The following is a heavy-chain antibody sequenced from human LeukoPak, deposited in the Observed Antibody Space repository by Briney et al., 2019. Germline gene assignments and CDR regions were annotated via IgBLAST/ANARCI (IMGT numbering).Heavy chain of an antibody. Sequence: PSETLSLTCTVSGGSISSYYWSWIRQPPGKGREWIGDIYYSGSTNYNPSLKSRVTISVDTSKNQFSLKLSSVTAADTAVYYCARGYHDFSGYWLSYFDYWGLGTLVTVSS. CDR1: GGSISSYY. J-gene: IGHJ4*02. D-gene: IGHD3-22*01. CDR2: IYYSGST. CDR3: ARGYHDFSGYWLSYFDY. V-gene: IGHV4-59*01.